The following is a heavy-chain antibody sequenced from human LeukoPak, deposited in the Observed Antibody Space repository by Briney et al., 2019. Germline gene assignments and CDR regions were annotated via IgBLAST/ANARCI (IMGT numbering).Heavy chain of an antibody. J-gene: IGHJ4*02. D-gene: IGHD3-9*01. CDR1: GGSFSGYY. CDR2: INHGGST. CDR3: AREGVYYDILAAYYRPYYFDF. V-gene: IGHV4-34*01. Sequence: SETLSLTCAVYGGSFSGYYWSWIRQPPGKGLEWIGEINHGGSTNYNPSLKSRLTISVDTSKNQFSLKLSSVTAAYTAVYYCAREGVYYDILAAYYRPYYFDFWGQGTLVTVYS.